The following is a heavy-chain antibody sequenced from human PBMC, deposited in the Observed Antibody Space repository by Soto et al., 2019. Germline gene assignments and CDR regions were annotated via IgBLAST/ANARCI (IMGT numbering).Heavy chain of an antibody. Sequence: QLQLQESGSGLVKPSQTLSLTCAVSGGFISSGGYSWSWIRQPPGKGLEWIGYIYHSGSTYYNPSLKSRVTISVDRSKNQFSLKLSSVTAADTAVYYCASLHLYCSSTSCYYFDYWGQGTLVTVSS. D-gene: IGHD2-2*01. J-gene: IGHJ4*02. CDR3: ASLHLYCSSTSCYYFDY. V-gene: IGHV4-30-2*01. CDR2: IYHSGST. CDR1: GGFISSGGYS.